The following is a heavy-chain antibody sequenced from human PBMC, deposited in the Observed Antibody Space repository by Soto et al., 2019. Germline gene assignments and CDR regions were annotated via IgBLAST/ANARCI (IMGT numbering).Heavy chain of an antibody. D-gene: IGHD6-13*01. CDR1: GGSLSSYY. CDR3: ARREQQLVDDAFDI. J-gene: IGHJ3*02. CDR2: IYYSGST. Sequence: SETLSLTCTVSGGSLSSYYWSWIRQPPGKGLEWIGYIYYSGSTNYNPSLKSRVTISVDTSKNQFSLKLSSVTAADTAVYYCARREQQLVDDAFDIWGQGTMVTVSS. V-gene: IGHV4-59*01.